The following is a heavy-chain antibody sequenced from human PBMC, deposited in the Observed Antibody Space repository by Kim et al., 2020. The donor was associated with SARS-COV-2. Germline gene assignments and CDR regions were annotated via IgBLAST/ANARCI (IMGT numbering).Heavy chain of an antibody. CDR3: ARDGTTRNGVYYSDY. CDR2: INVANGNR. V-gene: IGHV1-3*01. CDR1: GYTFTSNT. Sequence: ASVKVSCKASGYTFTSNTLHWVRQAPGQGLEWMGWINVANGNRKYLQKFQDRLIITRDTSATTAYMELRSLTTEDTAVYYCARDGTTRNGVYYSDYWGQGTLVTVSS. J-gene: IGHJ4*02. D-gene: IGHD1-1*01.